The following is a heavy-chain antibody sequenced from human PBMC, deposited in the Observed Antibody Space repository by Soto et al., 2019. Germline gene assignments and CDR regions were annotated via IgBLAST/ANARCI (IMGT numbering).Heavy chain of an antibody. J-gene: IGHJ4*02. D-gene: IGHD3-22*01. CDR2: IYYSGNT. Sequence: SETLSLTCTVSGGSISSSSYYWGWIRQPPGKGLEWIGGIYYSGNTYYNPSLKSRVTISVDTSKNQFSLKLSSVTAADTTVYYCARAFTYDSSVGPGYFDYWGQGTLVTVSS. CDR1: GGSISSSSYY. CDR3: ARAFTYDSSVGPGYFDY. V-gene: IGHV4-39*02.